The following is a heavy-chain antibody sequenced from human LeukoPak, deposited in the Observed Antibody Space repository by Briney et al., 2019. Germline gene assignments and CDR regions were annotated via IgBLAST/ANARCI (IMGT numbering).Heavy chain of an antibody. CDR2: IYYSGST. V-gene: IGHV4-30-4*01. D-gene: IGHD6-6*01. J-gene: IGHJ4*02. Sequence: PSQTLSLTCTVSGGSISSGDYYWSWIRQPPGTGLEWLGYIYYSGSTYYNPSLKSRVTISVDTSKNQFSLKLSSVTAADTAVYYCARVGSGSSISIFDYWGQGTLVTVSS. CDR1: GGSISSGDYY. CDR3: ARVGSGSSISIFDY.